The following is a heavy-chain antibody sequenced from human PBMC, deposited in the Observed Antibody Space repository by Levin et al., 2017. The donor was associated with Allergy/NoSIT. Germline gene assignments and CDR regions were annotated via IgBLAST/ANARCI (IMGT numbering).Heavy chain of an antibody. J-gene: IGHJ3*02. CDR1: GYTFTSYA. CDR3: AREVVVAATYAFDI. V-gene: IGHV7-4-1*02. Sequence: VASVKVSCKASGYTFTSYAMNWVRQAPGQGLEWMGWINTNTGNPTYAQGFTGRFVFSLDTSVSTAYLQISSLKAEDTAVYYCAREVVVAATYAFDIWGQGTMVTVSS. CDR2: INTNTGNP. D-gene: IGHD2-15*01.